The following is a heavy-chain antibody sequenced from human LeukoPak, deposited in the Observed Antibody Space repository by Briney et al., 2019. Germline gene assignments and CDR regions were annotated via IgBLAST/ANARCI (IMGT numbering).Heavy chain of an antibody. CDR1: GCSISSNNW. J-gene: IGHJ5*02. CDR2: FYHSGST. D-gene: IGHD2-8*02. V-gene: IGHV4-4*02. CDR3: ARLGGPGYCTGTSCRGNWFDP. Sequence: PSGTLSPTCAVSGCSISSNNWWSWVRQSPGKALQWIGEFYHSGSTSSNPSLKSRVTISVDKSKNEFSLKLRSVTAADTAVYYCARLGGPGYCTGTSCRGNWFDPWGQGTLVTVSS.